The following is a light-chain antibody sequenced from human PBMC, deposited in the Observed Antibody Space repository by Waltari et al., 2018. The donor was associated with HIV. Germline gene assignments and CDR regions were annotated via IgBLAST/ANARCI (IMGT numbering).Light chain of an antibody. CDR1: SRDVGSYNV. V-gene: IGLV2-23*02. CDR3: CSYAGRSTHV. CDR2: EVT. J-gene: IGLJ1*01. Sequence: QSALTQPASVSGSPGQSITISCTGTSRDVGSYNVVSWYQQHPGKAPKLIIYEVTKRPSGVSNRFSGSKSGNTASLTISGLQAEDEADYYCCSYAGRSTHVFGTGTKVTVL.